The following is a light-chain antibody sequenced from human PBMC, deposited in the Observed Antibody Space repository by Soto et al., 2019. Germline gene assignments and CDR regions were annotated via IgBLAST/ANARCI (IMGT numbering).Light chain of an antibody. J-gene: IGLJ1*01. CDR1: ISDIGSYDY. CDR3: SSFTSTSTRL. V-gene: IGLV2-14*01. CDR2: EVT. Sequence: QCSLTLPASVSGSRGQSITIACTGTISDIGSYDYVSWYQQHPGKAPNLIIYEVTDRPSGVSNRFSGSKSGNTASLTISGLQAEDEADYYCSSFTSTSTRLFGSGTKVTVL.